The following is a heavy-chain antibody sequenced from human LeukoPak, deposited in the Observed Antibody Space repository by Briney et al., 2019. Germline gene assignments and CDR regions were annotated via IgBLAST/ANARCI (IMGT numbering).Heavy chain of an antibody. CDR3: ARDSILLFDY. CDR1: GFTFSSYS. J-gene: IGHJ4*02. CDR2: ISSGSSTI. Sequence: PGGSLRLSCAASGFTFSSYSMNWVRQAPGKGLEWVSYISSGSSTIYYADSVKGRFTISRDNAKNSLYLQMNSLRAEDTAVYYCARDSILLFDYWGQGTLVTVSS. V-gene: IGHV3-48*01. D-gene: IGHD2-15*01.